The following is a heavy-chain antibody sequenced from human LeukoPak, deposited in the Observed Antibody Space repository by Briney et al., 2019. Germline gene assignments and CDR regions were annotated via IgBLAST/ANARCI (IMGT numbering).Heavy chain of an antibody. J-gene: IGHJ5*02. Sequence: SETLSLTCTVSGGSISSYYWSWIRQPPGKGLEWIGYIYYSGSTNYNPSLKSRVTISVDTSKNQFSLKLNSVTATDTAVYYCARXEGVPXNWFDPWGQXXXXXVSS. CDR2: IYYSGST. CDR1: GGSISSYY. D-gene: IGHD3-10*01. CDR3: ARXEGVPXNWFDP. V-gene: IGHV4-59*01.